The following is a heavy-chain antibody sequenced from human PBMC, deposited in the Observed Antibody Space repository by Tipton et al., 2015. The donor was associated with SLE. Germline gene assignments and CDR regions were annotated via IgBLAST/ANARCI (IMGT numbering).Heavy chain of an antibody. Sequence: TLSLTCTVSGGSISSGGYYWSWIRQPPGKGLEWIGYIYYSGSTNYNPSLKSRVTISVDTSKNQFSLKLSSVTAADTAVYYCVRDRGVRGDRFDYWGQGTLVTVSS. CDR3: VRDRGVRGDRFDY. V-gene: IGHV4-61*08. CDR2: IYYSGST. D-gene: IGHD3-10*01. CDR1: GGSISSGGYY. J-gene: IGHJ4*02.